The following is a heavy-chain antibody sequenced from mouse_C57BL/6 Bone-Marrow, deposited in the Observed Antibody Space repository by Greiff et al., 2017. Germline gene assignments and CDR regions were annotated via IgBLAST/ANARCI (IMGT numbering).Heavy chain of an antibody. V-gene: IGHV5-17*01. CDR1: GFTFSDYG. Sequence: EVKLMESGGGLVKPGGSLKLSCAASGFTFSDYGMHWVRQAPEKGLEWVAYISSGSSTIYYADKVKGRFTISRANAKNTLFLQMTRLRSEDTAMYYCARGGYDAIGDWGQGTSVTVSS. J-gene: IGHJ4*01. CDR2: ISSGSSTI. CDR3: ARGGYDAIGD.